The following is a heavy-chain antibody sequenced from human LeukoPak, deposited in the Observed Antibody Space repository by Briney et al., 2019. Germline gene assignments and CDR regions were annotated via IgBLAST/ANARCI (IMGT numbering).Heavy chain of an antibody. CDR2: IRYDGSNK. J-gene: IGHJ3*02. CDR1: GFTFSSYG. Sequence: GGSLRLSCAASGFTFSSYGMHWVRQAPGKGLEWVAFIRYDGSNKYYADSVKGRFTISRDNSKNTLYLQMNSLRAEDTAVYYCARELAFSSSWYGAFDIWGQGTMVTVSS. D-gene: IGHD6-13*01. CDR3: ARELAFSSSWYGAFDI. V-gene: IGHV3-30*02.